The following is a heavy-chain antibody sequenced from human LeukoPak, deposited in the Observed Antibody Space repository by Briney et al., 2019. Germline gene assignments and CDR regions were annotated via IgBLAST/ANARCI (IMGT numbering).Heavy chain of an antibody. CDR2: INTDGSNT. CDR3: ARDGGHCGGDCYYYYYYYMDV. J-gene: IGHJ6*03. D-gene: IGHD2-21*01. V-gene: IGHV3-74*01. CDR1: GFTFSSYW. Sequence: GGSLRLSCAASGFTFSSYWMHWVRQAPGKGLVWVSRINTDGSNTSYADSVKGRFTISRDNAKKMLYLQMNSLRAEDTAVYYCARDGGHCGGDCYYYYYYYMDVWGKGTTVTVSS.